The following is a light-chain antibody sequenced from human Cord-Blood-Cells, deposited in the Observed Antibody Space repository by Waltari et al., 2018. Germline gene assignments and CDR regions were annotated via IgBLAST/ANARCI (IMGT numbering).Light chain of an antibody. CDR1: SSDVGSYNL. Sequence: QSALTQPASVSGSPGQSITISCTGPSSDVGSYNLVSWYQQHPGKAPKLMIYEGSKRPSGVSNRFSGSKSGNTASLTISGLQAEDEADYYCCSYAPWVFGGGTKLTVL. CDR3: CSYAPWV. J-gene: IGLJ3*02. V-gene: IGLV2-23*01. CDR2: EGS.